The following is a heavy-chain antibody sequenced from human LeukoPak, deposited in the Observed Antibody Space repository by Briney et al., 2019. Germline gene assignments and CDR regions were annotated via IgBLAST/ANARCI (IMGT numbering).Heavy chain of an antibody. CDR2: INYSGST. CDR1: GGSFSGYY. CDR3: ARNGGYDFHPYNWFDP. J-gene: IGHJ5*02. Sequence: SSETLSLTCAVYGGSFSGYYWSWIRQPPGKGLEWIGEINYSGSTNYNPSLKSRVTISVDTSKNQFSLKLSSVTAADTAVYYCARNGGYDFHPYNWFDPWGQGTLVTVSS. V-gene: IGHV4-34*01. D-gene: IGHD5-12*01.